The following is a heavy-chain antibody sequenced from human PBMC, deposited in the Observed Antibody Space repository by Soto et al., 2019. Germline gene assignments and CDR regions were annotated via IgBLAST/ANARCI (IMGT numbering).Heavy chain of an antibody. CDR3: AKDPTGWYLRGYYGMDV. CDR1: GFTFSSYA. V-gene: IGHV3-23*01. CDR2: ISGSGGST. J-gene: IGHJ6*02. Sequence: SGGSLSLSCAASGFTFSSYAMSWVRQAPGKGLEWVSAISGSGGSTYYADSVKGRFTISRYNSKNTLYLQMNSLRAEDTAVYYCAKDPTGWYLRGYYGMDVWGQGTTVTVSS. D-gene: IGHD6-19*01.